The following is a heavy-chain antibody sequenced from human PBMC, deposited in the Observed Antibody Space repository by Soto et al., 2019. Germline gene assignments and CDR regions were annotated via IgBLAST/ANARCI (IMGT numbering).Heavy chain of an antibody. D-gene: IGHD2-2*01. Sequence: QVQLQESGPGLVKPSQTLSLTCTVSGGSISSGGYYWSWIRQHPGKGLEWIGYIYHSGTTYYNPSIKGLVTISVDTSKNQFSLKLTSVTASDTAVYYCARVIGNQLLGWFDPWGQGTLLTVAS. V-gene: IGHV4-31*01. CDR2: IYHSGTT. CDR3: ARVIGNQLLGWFDP. CDR1: GGSISSGGYY. J-gene: IGHJ5*02.